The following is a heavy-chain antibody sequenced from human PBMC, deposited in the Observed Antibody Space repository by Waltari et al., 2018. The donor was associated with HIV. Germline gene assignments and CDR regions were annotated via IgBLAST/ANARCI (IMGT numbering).Heavy chain of an antibody. J-gene: IGHJ4*02. D-gene: IGHD3-10*01. CDR2: INHSGST. CDR3: ARAKGPGQYGSSGSYLNSGRRLHYFDY. CDR1: GGSFSGYY. V-gene: IGHV4-34*01. Sequence: QVQLQQWGAGLLKPSETLSLTCAVYGGSFSGYYWSWIRQPPGKGLEWIGEINHSGSTNYNPSLKSRVTISVDTSKNQFSLKLSSVTAADTAVYYCARAKGPGQYGSSGSYLNSGRRLHYFDYWGQGTLVTVSS.